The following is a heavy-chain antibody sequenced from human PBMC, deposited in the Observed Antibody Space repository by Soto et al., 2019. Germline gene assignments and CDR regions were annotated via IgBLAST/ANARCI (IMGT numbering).Heavy chain of an antibody. CDR1: GYTLTSYD. Sequence: ASVKVSCKASGYTLTSYDINWVRQATGQGLEWMGWMNPNSGNTGYAQKFQGRVTMTRNTSISTAYMELSSLRSEDTAVYYCARVYYDFWSGSIAYKDVWGKGTTVTVSS. D-gene: IGHD3-3*01. CDR3: ARVYYDFWSGSIAYKDV. CDR2: MNPNSGNT. V-gene: IGHV1-8*01. J-gene: IGHJ6*03.